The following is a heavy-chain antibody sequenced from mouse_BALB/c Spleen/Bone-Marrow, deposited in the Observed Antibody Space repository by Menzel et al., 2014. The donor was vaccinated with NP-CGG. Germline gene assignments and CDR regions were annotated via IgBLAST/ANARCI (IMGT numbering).Heavy chain of an antibody. CDR3: ARRELGGWFFDV. J-gene: IGHJ1*01. CDR1: GFTFSSYT. D-gene: IGHD4-1*01. CDR2: ISHGGISA. Sequence: EVKLVESGGGLVQPGGSLKLSCAASGFTFSSYTLSWVRQTPEKRLEWVAYISHGGISAYYADTVKGRFTISRDNAKNTLYLQMSRLKSEDTAIYHCARRELGGWFFDVWGAGTTVTVSS. V-gene: IGHV5-12-2*01.